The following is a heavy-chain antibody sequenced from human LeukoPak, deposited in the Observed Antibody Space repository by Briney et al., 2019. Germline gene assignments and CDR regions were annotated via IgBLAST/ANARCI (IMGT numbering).Heavy chain of an antibody. CDR2: IGGGGVST. V-gene: IGHV3-23*01. J-gene: IGHJ4*02. CDR1: GFTFSSYE. CDR3: AKRNYYDSSGYYYDY. D-gene: IGHD3-22*01. Sequence: PGGSLRLSCAASGFTFSSYEMNWVRQAPGKGLEWVSAIGGGGVSTFYADSVKGRFTISRDNSKNTLYLQMNSLRAEDTAVYYCAKRNYYDSSGYYYDYRGQGTLVTVSS.